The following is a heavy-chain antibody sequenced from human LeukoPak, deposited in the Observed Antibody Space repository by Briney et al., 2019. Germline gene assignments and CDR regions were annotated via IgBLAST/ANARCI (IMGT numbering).Heavy chain of an antibody. Sequence: AGGSLRLSCVTSEITFSTYAMSWVRQAPGKGLEWVSSISGNGAHTYYADSVRGRFTISRDNSKKTLNLQMNSLRAEDTAIYYCAKAIDSSGYNFEGGADYWGQGTLVTVSS. D-gene: IGHD3-22*01. CDR3: AKAIDSSGYNFEGGADY. J-gene: IGHJ4*02. CDR1: EITFSTYA. V-gene: IGHV3-23*01. CDR2: ISGNGAHT.